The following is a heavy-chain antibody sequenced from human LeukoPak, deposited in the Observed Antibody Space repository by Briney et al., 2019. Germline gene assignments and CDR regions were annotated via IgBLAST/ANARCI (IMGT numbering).Heavy chain of an antibody. J-gene: IGHJ4*02. CDR3: AKSYYDLSYPRYFDY. CDR2: IYYSGNT. CDR1: GGSITSGYY. Sequence: SETLSLTCTVSGGSITSGYYWGWIRQPPGKGLEWIGSIYYSGNTYYNPSLKSRVIISVDTSKDQFSLKLTSVTAADTAVYYCAKSYYDLSYPRYFDYWGQGTLVTVSS. V-gene: IGHV4-39*01. D-gene: IGHD3-3*01.